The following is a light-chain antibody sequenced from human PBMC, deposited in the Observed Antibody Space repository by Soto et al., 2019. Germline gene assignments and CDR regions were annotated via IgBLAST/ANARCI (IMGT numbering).Light chain of an antibody. J-gene: IGKJ5*01. CDR2: GAS. V-gene: IGKV3D-15*01. Sequence: ETVITQSPATLSVSPGERATLSCRASQSVSSKLAWYQQKPGQAPRLLIYGASTRATGIPARFSGSGSGTEFTLSISSLQSEDSAVYYCQQYNNWPPITFGQGTRLEI. CDR1: QSVSSK. CDR3: QQYNNWPPIT.